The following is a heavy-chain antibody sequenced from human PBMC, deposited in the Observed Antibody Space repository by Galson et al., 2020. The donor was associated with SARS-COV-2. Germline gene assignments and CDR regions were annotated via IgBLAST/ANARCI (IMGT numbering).Heavy chain of an antibody. CDR1: GFTFSNYA. CDR3: ARDYSNSWERDYYYGMAV. J-gene: IGHJ6*02. V-gene: IGHV3-30*04. Sequence: GESLKISCAASGFTFSNYAMHWVRQAPGKGLEWVALVSYDGRNKYYADSVKGRFTISRDNSKNTLYLEMNSLRAEDTAVYYCARDYSNSWERDYYYGMAVWGQGTTVTVSS. CDR2: VSYDGRNK. D-gene: IGHD6-13*01.